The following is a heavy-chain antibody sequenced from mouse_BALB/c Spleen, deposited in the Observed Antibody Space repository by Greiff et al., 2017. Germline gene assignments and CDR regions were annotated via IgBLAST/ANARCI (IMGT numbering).Heavy chain of an antibody. CDR3: ARGYGNSYAMDY. Sequence: SGAELVKPGASVKLSCKASGYTFTSYWMHWVKQRPGQGLEWIGEINPSNGRTNYNEKFKSKATLTVDKSSSTAYMQLSSLTSEDSAVYYCARGYGNSYAMDYWGQGTSVTVSS. V-gene: IGHV1S81*02. D-gene: IGHD2-10*02. CDR1: GYTFTSYW. CDR2: INPSNGRT. J-gene: IGHJ4*01.